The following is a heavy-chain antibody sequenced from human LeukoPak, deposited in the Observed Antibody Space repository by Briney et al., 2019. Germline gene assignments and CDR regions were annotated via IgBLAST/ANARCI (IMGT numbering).Heavy chain of an antibody. J-gene: IGHJ3*02. V-gene: IGHV4-34*01. CDR2: INHSGST. D-gene: IGHD1-26*01. CDR3: ARAFVSGSSRDAFDI. CDR1: GGSFSGYY. Sequence: SETLSLTCAVYGGSFSGYYWSWIRQPPGKGLEWIGEINHSGSTNYNPSLKSRVTISVDKSKNQFSLKLSSVTAADTAVYYCARAFVSGSSRDAFDIWGQGTMVTVSS.